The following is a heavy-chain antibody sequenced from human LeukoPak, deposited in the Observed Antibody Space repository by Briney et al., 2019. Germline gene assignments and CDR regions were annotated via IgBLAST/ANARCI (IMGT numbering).Heavy chain of an antibody. Sequence: SETLSLTCTVSGGSISSYYWSWIRQPPGKGLEWIGYVYYSGSTNYNPSLKSRVTISVDTSKNQFSLKLSSVTAADTAVYYCARILLGYCSSTSCHPTYYYYYYGMDVWGQGTTVTVSS. D-gene: IGHD2-2*01. CDR3: ARILLGYCSSTSCHPTYYYYYYGMDV. J-gene: IGHJ6*02. CDR2: VYYSGST. CDR1: GGSISSYY. V-gene: IGHV4-59*01.